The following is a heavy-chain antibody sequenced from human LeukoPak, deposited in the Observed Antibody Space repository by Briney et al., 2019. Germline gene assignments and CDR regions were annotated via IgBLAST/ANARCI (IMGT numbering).Heavy chain of an antibody. V-gene: IGHV4-59*01. D-gene: IGHD4-17*01. CDR3: AREALIHDYGDPHFDY. CDR2: IYYSGST. CDR1: GGSISSYY. J-gene: IGHJ4*02. Sequence: SETLSLTCTVSGGSISSYYWSWIRQPPGKGLEWIGYIYYSGSTNYNPSLKSRVTISVDTSKNQFSLKLSSVTAADTAVYYCAREALIHDYGDPHFDYWGQGTLVTVSS.